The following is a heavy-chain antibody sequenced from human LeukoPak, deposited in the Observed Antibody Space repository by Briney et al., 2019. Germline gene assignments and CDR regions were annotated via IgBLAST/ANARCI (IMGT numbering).Heavy chain of an antibody. CDR1: GGSISSTGHY. J-gene: IGHJ4*02. CDR3: ARSATLTTGYFDY. V-gene: IGHV4-39*07. D-gene: IGHD4-17*01. CDR2: IYSNGNI. Sequence: SETLSLTCSVSGGSISSTGHYWGWIRQSPEKGLDWIGSIYSNGNIYYNPSVKSRVTMSVDTSKNQFSLKLSSMTAAETAVYYCARSATLTTGYFDYWGQGALVTVSS.